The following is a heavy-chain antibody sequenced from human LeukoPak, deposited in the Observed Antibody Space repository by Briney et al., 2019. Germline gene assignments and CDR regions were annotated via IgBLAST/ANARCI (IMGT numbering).Heavy chain of an antibody. V-gene: IGHV3-74*01. Sequence: GGSLRLSCAASGFTFSTYWMHWVRQAPGKGLVWVSRINTDGSYTTYADSVKGRFTISRDNAENTLYLQMSSLRAEDTAVYYCARVSRSVSTFGVVIIDAFDVWGQGTMVTVSS. CDR1: GFTFSTYW. J-gene: IGHJ3*01. CDR3: ARVSRSVSTFGVVIIDAFDV. CDR2: INTDGSYT. D-gene: IGHD3-3*01.